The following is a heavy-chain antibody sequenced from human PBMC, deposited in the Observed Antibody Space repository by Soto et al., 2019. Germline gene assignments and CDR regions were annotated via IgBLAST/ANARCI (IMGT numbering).Heavy chain of an antibody. J-gene: IGHJ3*02. CDR1: SCSDISGCY. CDR3: ARDPHSIGIRGI. CDR2: IYHSGST. Sequence: SWSLWLSCAVGSCSDISGCYCGWIRQPPRKGLEWIGSIYHSGSTYYNPSLNSRVTISVDTSKNQFSLKLSSVTAADTAVYYCARDPHSIGIRGIWGQGTMVTVS. D-gene: IGHD3-22*01. V-gene: IGHV4-38-2*02.